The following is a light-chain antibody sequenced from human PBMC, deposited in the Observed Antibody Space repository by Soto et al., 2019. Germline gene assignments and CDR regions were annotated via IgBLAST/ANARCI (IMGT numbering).Light chain of an antibody. CDR2: EVS. J-gene: IGLJ1*01. CDR1: SSDVGGYNY. V-gene: IGLV2-8*01. Sequence: QSALAQRPSALWSPVQSVTIYCTGTSSDVGGYNYVSWYQQHPGKAPKLMIYEVSKRPSGVPDRFSGSKSGNTASLTVSGLQAEDEADYYCSSYAGSNNYVFGTGTKVTVL. CDR3: SSYAGSNNYV.